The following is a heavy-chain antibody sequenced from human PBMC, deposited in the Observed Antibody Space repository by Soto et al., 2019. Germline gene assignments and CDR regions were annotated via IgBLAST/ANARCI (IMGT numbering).Heavy chain of an antibody. Sequence: QVQLLESGGGVVQPGRSLRLSCAASGCTFSLYGIHWVRQAPGKGLESLAVISHDGSTKYYADSVKGRFTVSRDNSKKSVYVQMKSLRGEDTAIYYCAKDFPSGSSRYDRFDPWGLGTSVIVS. CDR3: AKDFPSGSSRYDRFDP. CDR1: GCTFSLYG. D-gene: IGHD6-19*01. CDR2: ISHDGSTK. V-gene: IGHV3-30*18. J-gene: IGHJ5*02.